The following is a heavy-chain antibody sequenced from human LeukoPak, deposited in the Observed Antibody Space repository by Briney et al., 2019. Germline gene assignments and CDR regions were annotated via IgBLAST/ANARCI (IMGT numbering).Heavy chain of an antibody. CDR2: INPSGGST. D-gene: IGHD3-22*01. CDR3: AVGLPYYDSSGYYYER. V-gene: IGHV1-46*01. Sequence: GASVKVSCKASGYTFTSYYMHWVRQAPGQGLEWIGIINPSGGSTSYAQKFQGRVTMTRDTSTSTVYMELSSLRSEDTAVYYCAVGLPYYDSSGYYYERWGQGTLVTVSS. J-gene: IGHJ4*02. CDR1: GYTFTSYY.